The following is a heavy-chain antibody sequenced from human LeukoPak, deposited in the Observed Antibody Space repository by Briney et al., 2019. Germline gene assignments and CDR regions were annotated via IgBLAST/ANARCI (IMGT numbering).Heavy chain of an antibody. J-gene: IGHJ4*02. Sequence: PSETLSLTCTVSGDSISSRHSYWGWIRQPPGKGLEWIGNIYYSGSTYYNPSFKSRVTISVDTSKNQFSLRLSSVTAADTAVYYCARHPPGSFTMVRGVFDYWGQGTLVAVSS. V-gene: IGHV4-39*01. D-gene: IGHD3-10*01. CDR2: IYYSGST. CDR3: ARHPPGSFTMVRGVFDY. CDR1: GDSISSRHSY.